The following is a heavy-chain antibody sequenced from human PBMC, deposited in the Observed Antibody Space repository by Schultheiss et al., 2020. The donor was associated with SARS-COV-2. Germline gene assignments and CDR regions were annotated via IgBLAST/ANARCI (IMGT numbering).Heavy chain of an antibody. CDR2: IYHSGST. D-gene: IGHD4-17*01. CDR1: GGSISSGGYS. CDR3: VQSVTTFENAFDI. J-gene: IGHJ3*02. V-gene: IGHV4-30-2*02. Sequence: SQTLSLTCAVSGGSISSGGYSWSWIRQPPGKGLEWIGYIYHSGSTYYNPSLKSRVTISVDRSKNQFSLKLSSVTAADTAVYYCVQSVTTFENAFDIWGQGTTVTVSS.